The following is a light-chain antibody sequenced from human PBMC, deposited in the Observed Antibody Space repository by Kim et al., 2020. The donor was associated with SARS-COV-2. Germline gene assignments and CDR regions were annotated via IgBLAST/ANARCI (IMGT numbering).Light chain of an antibody. V-gene: IGKV3-20*01. CDR3: QKYSSSPPT. CDR1: QRVRRTN. Sequence: SQRERTTVPCRATQRVRRTNLAWYQQKPGQAPRLLIYGAYSRATGIPDRFSGGGSGTDFTITITGLEPEDFAVYYFQKYSSSPPTFCQGTKVDIK. J-gene: IGKJ1*01. CDR2: GAY.